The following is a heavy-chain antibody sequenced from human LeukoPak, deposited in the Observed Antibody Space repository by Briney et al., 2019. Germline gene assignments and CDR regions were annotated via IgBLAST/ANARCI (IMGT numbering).Heavy chain of an antibody. CDR1: GFTLSSYW. V-gene: IGHV3-74*01. D-gene: IGHD3-22*01. CDR3: ARAPSEIGGYYPEYFRH. CDR2: IKSDGST. Sequence: GGSLRLSCAASGFTLSSYWMHWVRQAPGKGLVWVSRIKSDGSTNYADSVKGRFTISRDNAKNTVSLQMNSLRAEDTGVYYCARAPSEIGGYYPEYFRHWGQGTLVTVSS. J-gene: IGHJ1*01.